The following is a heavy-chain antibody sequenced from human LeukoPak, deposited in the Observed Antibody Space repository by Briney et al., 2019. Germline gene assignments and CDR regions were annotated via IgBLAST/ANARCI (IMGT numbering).Heavy chain of an antibody. D-gene: IGHD3-10*01. CDR2: ISLSGLT. J-gene: IGHJ4*02. V-gene: IGHV4-4*02. CDR1: GGSISNTNW. Sequence: SGTLSLTCGVSGGSISNTNWWSWVRQPPGQGLEWIGEISLSGLTNYKSSLKSRVTISLDKSKNQFSLKLTSVTAADTAVYYCASWPVDDGSGSKVDYWGQGTLVTVSS. CDR3: ASWPVDDGSGSKVDY.